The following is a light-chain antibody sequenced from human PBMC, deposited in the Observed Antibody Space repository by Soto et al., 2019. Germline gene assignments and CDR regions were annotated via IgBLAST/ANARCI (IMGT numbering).Light chain of an antibody. Sequence: SYELTQPPSVSVSPGQTASITCSGDKLGDKYASWYQQKPGQSPVLVIYQDNKRPSGIPEGFSGSNSGNTATLTISGTQAMDEADYYCQAWDSSTAVFGGGTPLTVL. J-gene: IGLJ2*01. CDR1: KLGDKY. V-gene: IGLV3-1*01. CDR3: QAWDSSTAV. CDR2: QDN.